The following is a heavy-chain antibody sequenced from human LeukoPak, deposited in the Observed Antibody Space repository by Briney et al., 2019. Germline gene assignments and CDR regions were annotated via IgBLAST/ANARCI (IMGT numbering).Heavy chain of an antibody. CDR3: ARGQRDRRGYYYMDV. J-gene: IGHJ6*03. CDR2: INHSGST. CDR1: GGSFSGYY. Sequence: PSETLSLTCAVYGGSFSGYYWSWIRQPPGKGLEWIGEINHSGSTNYNPSLKSRVTISVDTSKNQFSLKLSSVTAADTAVYYCARGQRDRRGYYYMDVWGKGTTVTVSS. V-gene: IGHV4-34*01.